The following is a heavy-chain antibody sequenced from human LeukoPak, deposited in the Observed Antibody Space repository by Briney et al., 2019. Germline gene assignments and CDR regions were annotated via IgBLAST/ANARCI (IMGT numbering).Heavy chain of an antibody. Sequence: GGSLRLSCAASGFTFSSYWMSWVRQAPGKGLEWVAAIKTDGSEKYFVDSVKGRFIISRDNAKNSLYLQMNSLRAEDTAVYHCARGEQAAFDIWGQGTMVTVSA. J-gene: IGHJ3*02. D-gene: IGHD1-26*01. CDR2: IKTDGSEK. CDR1: GFTFSSYW. CDR3: ARGEQAAFDI. V-gene: IGHV3-7*01.